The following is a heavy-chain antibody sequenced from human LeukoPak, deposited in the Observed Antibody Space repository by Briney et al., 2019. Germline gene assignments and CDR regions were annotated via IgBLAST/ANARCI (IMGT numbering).Heavy chain of an antibody. CDR2: ISYDGSNT. Sequence: GGSLRLSCAASGFTFSSYGMHWVRQAPGKGLEWVAVISYDGSNTYYADSVKGRFTISRDNSKNMLYLQMNSLRAEDTAVYYCAKAGIGVVGYFDYWGQGTLVTVSS. CDR3: AKAGIGVVGYFDY. D-gene: IGHD6-19*01. J-gene: IGHJ4*02. CDR1: GFTFSSYG. V-gene: IGHV3-30*18.